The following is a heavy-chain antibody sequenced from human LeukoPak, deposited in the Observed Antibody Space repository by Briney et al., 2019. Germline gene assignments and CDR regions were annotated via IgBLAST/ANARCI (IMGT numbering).Heavy chain of an antibody. V-gene: IGHV1-46*01. D-gene: IGHD2-15*01. Sequence: ASVKVSCKAFGYTFTSNYMHWVRQAPGQGPEWMGVISPTGGSTTYAQKFQDRLTPTRDMSTSTDYLELSSLRSEDTAVYYCAKVPLYCSGGSCYRRRYYYYMDVWGKGTTVTVSS. J-gene: IGHJ6*03. CDR1: GYTFTSNY. CDR2: ISPTGGST. CDR3: AKVPLYCSGGSCYRRRYYYYMDV.